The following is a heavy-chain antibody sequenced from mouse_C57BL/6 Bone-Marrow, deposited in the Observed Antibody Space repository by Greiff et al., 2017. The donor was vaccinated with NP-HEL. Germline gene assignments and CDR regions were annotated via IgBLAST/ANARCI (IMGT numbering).Heavy chain of an antibody. D-gene: IGHD2-2*01. CDR2: IDPENGDT. V-gene: IGHV14-4*01. CDR3: SDGYDWFAY. CDR1: GFNIKDDY. J-gene: IGHJ3*01. Sequence: VQLQQSGAELVRPGASVKLSCTASGFNIKDDYMHWVKQRPEQGLEWIGWIDPENGDTEYASKFQGKATITADTSSNTAYLQLSSLTSEDTAVYYRSDGYDWFAYWGQGTLVTVSA.